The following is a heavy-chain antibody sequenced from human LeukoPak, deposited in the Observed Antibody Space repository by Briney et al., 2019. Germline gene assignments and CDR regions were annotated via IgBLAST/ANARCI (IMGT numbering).Heavy chain of an antibody. J-gene: IGHJ4*02. V-gene: IGHV3-7*01. CDR3: ARAGGYASSWAY. Sequence: GRSLRLSCAASGFTFSSYWMSWVRQAPGKGLEWVANIKQDGSEKNYVDSVKGRFTISRDNAKNSLDLQMNCLRGEDTAVYYCARAGGYASSWAYWGQGTLVTVSS. D-gene: IGHD5-12*01. CDR1: GFTFSSYW. CDR2: IKQDGSEK.